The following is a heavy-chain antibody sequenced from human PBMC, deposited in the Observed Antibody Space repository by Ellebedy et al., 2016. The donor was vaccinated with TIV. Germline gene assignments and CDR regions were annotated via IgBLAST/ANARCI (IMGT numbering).Heavy chain of an antibody. J-gene: IGHJ4*02. V-gene: IGHV1-2*02. CDR3: ARDYGSGWYGGPYYFDN. CDR1: GYIFTGYY. Sequence: AASVKVSCKASGYIFTGYYMHWVRQAPGQGPEWMGWINPNRGGTNYAQKFQGRVTMTRDTSISTVYMELSRLRSDDTAVYYCARDYGSGWYGGPYYFDNWGQGTLVTVSS. CDR2: INPNRGGT. D-gene: IGHD6-19*01.